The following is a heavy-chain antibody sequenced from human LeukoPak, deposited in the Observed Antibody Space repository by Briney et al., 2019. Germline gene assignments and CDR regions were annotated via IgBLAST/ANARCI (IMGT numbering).Heavy chain of an antibody. CDR3: ARGVVPTYYDSSGYYSS. Sequence: SETLSLTCTVSGGSISGSSYYWSWIRQPPGKGLEWIVYIYYSGSTNYNPSLKSRVTISIDTSKKQFSLKLSSVTAADTAVYYCARGVVPTYYDSSGYYSSWGQGTLVTVSS. V-gene: IGHV4-61*01. CDR1: GGSISGSSYY. CDR2: IYYSGST. J-gene: IGHJ4*02. D-gene: IGHD3-22*01.